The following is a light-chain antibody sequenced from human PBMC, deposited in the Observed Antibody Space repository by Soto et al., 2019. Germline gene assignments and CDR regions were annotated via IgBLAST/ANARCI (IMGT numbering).Light chain of an antibody. Sequence: QSALTQPASVSGSPGQSITISCTGTNSDVGGYNYVSWYQQHPGKAPKLMIYEVRNRPSGVSNRFSGSKSGNTASLTISGLQPEDEADYYCNSYTSRNTFVLGTGTKLTVL. CDR3: NSYTSRNTFV. CDR1: NSDVGGYNY. J-gene: IGLJ1*01. V-gene: IGLV2-14*01. CDR2: EVR.